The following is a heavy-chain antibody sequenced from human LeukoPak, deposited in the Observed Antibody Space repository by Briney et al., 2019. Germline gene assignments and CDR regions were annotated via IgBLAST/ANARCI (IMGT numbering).Heavy chain of an antibody. Sequence: GGSLRLSCAASGFTFSSYAMSWVRQAPGKGLEWVAVISYDGSNKYYADSVKGRFTISRDNSKNTLYLQMNSLRAEDTAVYYCAKDSSYDYYDSSGYYYDYWGQGTLVTVSS. D-gene: IGHD3-22*01. CDR3: AKDSSYDYYDSSGYYYDY. J-gene: IGHJ4*02. V-gene: IGHV3-30*18. CDR1: GFTFSSYA. CDR2: ISYDGSNK.